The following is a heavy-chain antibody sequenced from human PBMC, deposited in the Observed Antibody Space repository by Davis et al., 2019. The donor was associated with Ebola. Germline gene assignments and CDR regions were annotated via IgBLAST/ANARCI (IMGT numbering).Heavy chain of an antibody. CDR3: ARLANYDFWSGYSEVDY. V-gene: IGHV4-34*01. CDR2: INHSGST. CDR1: GGSISSYY. D-gene: IGHD3-3*01. J-gene: IGHJ4*02. Sequence: SETLSLTCTVSGGSISSYYWSWIRQPPGKGLEWIGEINHSGSTNYNPSLKSRVTISVDTSKNQFSLKLSSVTAADTAVYYCARLANYDFWSGYSEVDYWGQGTLVTVSS.